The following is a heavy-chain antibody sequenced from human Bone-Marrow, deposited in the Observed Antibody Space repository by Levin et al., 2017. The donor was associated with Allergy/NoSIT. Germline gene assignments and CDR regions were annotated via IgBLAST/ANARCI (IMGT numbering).Heavy chain of an antibody. Sequence: ASVKVSCKASGYTFTSYGISWVRQAPGQGLEWMGWISAYNGNTNYAQKLQGRVTMTTDTSTSTAYMELRSLRSDDTAVYYCARDDCSSTSCYTNYYGMDVWGQGTTVTVSS. J-gene: IGHJ6*02. CDR1: GYTFTSYG. CDR3: ARDDCSSTSCYTNYYGMDV. V-gene: IGHV1-18*01. CDR2: ISAYNGNT. D-gene: IGHD2-2*02.